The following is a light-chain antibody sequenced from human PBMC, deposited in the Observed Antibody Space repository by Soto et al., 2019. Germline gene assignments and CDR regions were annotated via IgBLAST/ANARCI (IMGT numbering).Light chain of an antibody. CDR1: SSDVGGYNF. J-gene: IGLJ1*01. CDR2: EVT. Sequence: QSALPQPPSASGSPGQSVPISCTGTSSDVGGYNFVSWYQQHPGKAPKLIIYEVTQRPSGVPDRFSASKPGDTASLTVSGLRAEDEADYYCSSYAGSKMGVVGSGTKVTVL. V-gene: IGLV2-8*01. CDR3: SSYAGSKMGV.